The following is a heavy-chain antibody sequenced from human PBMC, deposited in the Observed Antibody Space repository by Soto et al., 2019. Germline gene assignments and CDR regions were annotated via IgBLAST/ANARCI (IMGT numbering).Heavy chain of an antibody. CDR1: GFTVSSNY. CDR2: IYSGGST. J-gene: IGHJ4*02. CDR3: AREPPYPSYCSSTSCYGDYLDS. Sequence: GGSLRLSCAASGFTVSSNYMSWVRQAPGKGLEWVSVIYSGGSTYYADSVKGRFTISRDNSKNTLYLQMNSLRAEDTAVYYCAREPPYPSYCSSTSCYGDYLDSWGQGT. V-gene: IGHV3-66*01. D-gene: IGHD2-2*01.